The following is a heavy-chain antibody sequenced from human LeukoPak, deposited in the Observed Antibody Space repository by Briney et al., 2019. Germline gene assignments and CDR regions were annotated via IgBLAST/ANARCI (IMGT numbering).Heavy chain of an antibody. CDR2: ISVYNGNT. J-gene: IGHJ4*02. D-gene: IGHD3-3*01. CDR3: ARGPRRFLEWLWSDY. Sequence: ASVKVSCKASGYTFTSYGISWVRQAPGQGLEWVGWISVYNGNTNYAQKLQGRVTMTTDTSTSTAYMELRSLRSDDTAVYYCARGPRRFLEWLWSDYWGQGTLVTVSS. V-gene: IGHV1-18*01. CDR1: GYTFTSYG.